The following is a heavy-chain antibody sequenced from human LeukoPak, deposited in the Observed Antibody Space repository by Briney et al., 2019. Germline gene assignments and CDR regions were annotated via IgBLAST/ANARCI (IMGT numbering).Heavy chain of an antibody. CDR3: ARGGRYCTNGVCENPAFDY. J-gene: IGHJ4*02. D-gene: IGHD2-8*01. CDR1: GVSFSGYY. CDR2: INHSGST. V-gene: IGHV4-34*01. Sequence: SETLSLTCAVYGVSFSGYYWSWIRQPPGKGLEWIGEINHSGSTNYNPSLESRVTISVDTSKNQFSLKQSSVTGAETAVYYCARGGRYCTNGVCENPAFDYWGQGTLVTVSS.